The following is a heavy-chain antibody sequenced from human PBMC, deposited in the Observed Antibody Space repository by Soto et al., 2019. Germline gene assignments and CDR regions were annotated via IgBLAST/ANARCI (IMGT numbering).Heavy chain of an antibody. D-gene: IGHD3-9*01. CDR1: GGSISSGDYY. CDR3: ARDRKSSYDTDHYFDY. V-gene: IGHV4-30-4*01. CDR2: IASSGST. Sequence: SETLSLTCTVSGGSISSGDYYWSWIRQPPGKGLEWIGFIASSGSTHYNPSLKSRINISLDTSKNQFSMELTSVTAADTAVYYCARDRKSSYDTDHYFDYWGQGTLVTVSS. J-gene: IGHJ4*02.